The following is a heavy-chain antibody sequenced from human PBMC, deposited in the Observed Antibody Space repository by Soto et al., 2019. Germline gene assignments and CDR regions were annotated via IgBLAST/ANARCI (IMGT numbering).Heavy chain of an antibody. V-gene: IGHV3-30*18. J-gene: IGHJ4*02. Sequence: PGGSLRLSCAASGFTFSSYGMHWVRQAPGKGLEWVAVISYDGSNKYYADSVKGRFTISRDNSKNTLYLQMNSLRAEDTAVYYCAKDFGHYDFLLNYFDYWGQGTLVTVSS. D-gene: IGHD3-3*01. CDR3: AKDFGHYDFLLNYFDY. CDR2: ISYDGSNK. CDR1: GFTFSSYG.